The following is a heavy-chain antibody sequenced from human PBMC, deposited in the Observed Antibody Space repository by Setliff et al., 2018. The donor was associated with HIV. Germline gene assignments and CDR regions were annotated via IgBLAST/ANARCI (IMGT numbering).Heavy chain of an antibody. D-gene: IGHD1-26*01. CDR3: AKEGNSVDNWLDP. CDR1: GGSISRGGRY. Sequence: PSETLSLTCSVYGGSISRGGRYWSWIRQHPGGGLEWIGYIYHTGKTYYNPSLQSRIIMSLDMSQNQFSLKLSSVTAADTAVYYCAKEGNSVDNWLDPWGPGTLVTAPQ. V-gene: IGHV4-31*03. CDR2: IYHTGKT. J-gene: IGHJ5*02.